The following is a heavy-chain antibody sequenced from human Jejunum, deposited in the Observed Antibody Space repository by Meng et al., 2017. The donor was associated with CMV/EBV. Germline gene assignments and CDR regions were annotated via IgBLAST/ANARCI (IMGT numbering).Heavy chain of an antibody. J-gene: IGHJ4*02. V-gene: IGHV2-5*02. CDR2: IYRGDDK. D-gene: IGHD1-26*01. CDR3: AHFVGGYYPSRPDY. Sequence: QIPLKESGPTLVKPTQTLTLTCSFSGFSPSTSGEGVGWIRQPPGKALEWPALIYRGDDKRYSPSLNSRLTIAKDTSKNEVVLTLTNMGPIDTGTYYCAHFVGGYYPSRPDYWGQGTLVTASS. CDR1: GFSPSTSGEG.